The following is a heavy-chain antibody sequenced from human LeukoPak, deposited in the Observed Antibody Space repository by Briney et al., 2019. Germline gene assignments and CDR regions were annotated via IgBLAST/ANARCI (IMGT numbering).Heavy chain of an antibody. CDR1: GYTFTGYY. CDR3: ARGLWSGSANYFDY. J-gene: IGHJ4*02. CDR2: ISAYNGDT. V-gene: IGHV1-18*04. Sequence: ASVKVSCKTSGYTFTGYYIHWVRQAPGQGLEWMGWISAYNGDTNYAQKLQGRVTMTTDTSTSTAYMELRSLRSDDTAVYYCARGLWSGSANYFDYWGQGTLVTVSS. D-gene: IGHD3-10*01.